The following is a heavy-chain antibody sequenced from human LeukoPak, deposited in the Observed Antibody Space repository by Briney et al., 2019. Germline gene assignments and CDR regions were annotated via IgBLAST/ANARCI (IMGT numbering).Heavy chain of an antibody. CDR1: GFAFPRSG. D-gene: IGHD3-9*01. V-gene: IGHV3-48*02. CDR3: ARDIPGALTGYCRGFDY. CDR2: ISPSSSTR. Sequence: GGSLRLSCVAFGFAFPRSGMNWVRQAPGKGLEWLSCISPSSSTRHYADSVKGRLIISRDNAKNSLYLQMNSLTEEDTAVYYCARDIPGALTGYCRGFDYRGQGTLVSVSS. J-gene: IGHJ4*02.